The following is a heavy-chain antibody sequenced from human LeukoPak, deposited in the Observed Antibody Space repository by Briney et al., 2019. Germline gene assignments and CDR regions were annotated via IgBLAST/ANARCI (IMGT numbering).Heavy chain of an antibody. CDR3: ARVPFWSGYPGYYYGMDV. D-gene: IGHD3-3*01. J-gene: IGHJ6*02. CDR1: GGSISSGDYY. Sequence: PSETLSLTCTVSGGSISSGDYYWSWIRQPPGKGLEWTGYIYYSGSTYYNPSLKSRVTISVDTSKNQFSLKLSSVTAADTAVYYCARVPFWSGYPGYYYGMDVWGQGTTVTVSS. CDR2: IYYSGST. V-gene: IGHV4-30-4*01.